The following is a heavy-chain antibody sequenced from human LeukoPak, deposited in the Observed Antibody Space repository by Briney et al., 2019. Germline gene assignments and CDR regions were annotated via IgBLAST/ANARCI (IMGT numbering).Heavy chain of an antibody. CDR3: ARDRYGDYGLDY. Sequence: GGSLRLSCAASGFTFSSYWMHWVRQGPGKGLVWVSRINSDGSSTNYADSVRGRFTISRDNAENTLYLQMNSLRAEDTAVYYCARDRYGDYGLDYWGQGTLVTVSS. CDR1: GFTFSSYW. D-gene: IGHD4-17*01. J-gene: IGHJ4*02. CDR2: INSDGSST. V-gene: IGHV3-74*01.